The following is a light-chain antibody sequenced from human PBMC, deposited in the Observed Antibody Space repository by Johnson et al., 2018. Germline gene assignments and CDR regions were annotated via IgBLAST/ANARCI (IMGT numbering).Light chain of an antibody. V-gene: IGLV1-51*02. CDR2: ENN. CDR1: SSDIGNNY. Sequence: QSVLTQPPSVSAAPGQKVTISCSGSSSDIGNNYVSWYQQLPGTAPKLLIYENNKRHPGMHDRFSGSKSGTSATLGITGLQTGDEADYYCGTWDSSLCAVNVFGTGTNVTVL. CDR3: GTWDSSLCAVNV. J-gene: IGLJ1*01.